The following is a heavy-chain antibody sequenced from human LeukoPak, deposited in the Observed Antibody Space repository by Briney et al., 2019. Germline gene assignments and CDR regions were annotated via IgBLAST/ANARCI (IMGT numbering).Heavy chain of an antibody. J-gene: IGHJ4*02. V-gene: IGHV3-23*01. CDR2: ISGSGGST. D-gene: IGHD2-8*01. Sequence: GGSLRLSCTASGLTFSSYAMSWVRQAPGKGLEWVSAISGSGGSTYYADSVKGRFTISRDNSKNTLYLQMNSLRAEDTAVYYCAKDLMVYATYYFDYWGQGTLVTVSS. CDR1: GLTFSSYA. CDR3: AKDLMVYATYYFDY.